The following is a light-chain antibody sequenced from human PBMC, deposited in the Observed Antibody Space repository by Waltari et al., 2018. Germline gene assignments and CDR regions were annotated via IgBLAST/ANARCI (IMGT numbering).Light chain of an antibody. CDR3: QQYGNSPPT. CDR1: QSVSHNY. CDR2: GAH. Sequence: IVLTQSPSTLSLSPGQRATLSCRASQSVSHNYLAWYQQKPGQTPRLLIFGAHGRATGIPDRFSGSGSGSDYTLTVSRLDPEDFAVYYCQQYGNSPPTFGQGTKVEV. V-gene: IGKV3-20*01. J-gene: IGKJ1*01.